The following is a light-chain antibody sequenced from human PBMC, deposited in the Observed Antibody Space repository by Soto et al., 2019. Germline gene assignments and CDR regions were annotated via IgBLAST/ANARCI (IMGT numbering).Light chain of an antibody. V-gene: IGKV3-11*01. CDR1: QTISRN. J-gene: IGKJ5*01. CDR2: DAS. CDR3: QQRNNRPIT. Sequence: IVMTQSPPTLSVSPGERATLSCRATQTISRNLAWYQQRPGQAPRLLISDASNRATGIPVRFSGSGSGTDFTLTISSLEPEDFALYYCQQRNNRPITFGQGTRLEIK.